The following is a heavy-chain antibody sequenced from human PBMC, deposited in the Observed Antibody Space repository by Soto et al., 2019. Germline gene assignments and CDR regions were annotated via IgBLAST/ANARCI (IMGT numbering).Heavy chain of an antibody. J-gene: IGHJ6*02. Sequence: PGESLKTSWKGSGYNFATYCIAWVRQLPGKGPEWMGIIYAGDSDTSYSPSFQGQVTISVDKSISNAYLQWNSLKASATDMYYCAKRGHSYGLDGWGQGTKVTVSS. D-gene: IGHD3-10*01. CDR3: AKRGHSYGLDG. CDR2: IYAGDSDT. V-gene: IGHV5-51*01. CDR1: GYNFATYC.